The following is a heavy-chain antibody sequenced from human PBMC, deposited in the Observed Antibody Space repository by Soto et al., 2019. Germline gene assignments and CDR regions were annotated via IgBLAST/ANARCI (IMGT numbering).Heavy chain of an antibody. CDR3: ARDRTAMAP. Sequence: SQTLSLTCTVSGGSISSYYWSRIRQPPGKGLEWIGYIYYSGSTNYNPSLKSRVTISVDTSKNQFSLKLSSVPAADTAVYYCARDRTAMAPWGQGTLVTVSS. J-gene: IGHJ5*02. V-gene: IGHV4-59*01. D-gene: IGHD5-18*01. CDR2: IYYSGST. CDR1: GGSISSYY.